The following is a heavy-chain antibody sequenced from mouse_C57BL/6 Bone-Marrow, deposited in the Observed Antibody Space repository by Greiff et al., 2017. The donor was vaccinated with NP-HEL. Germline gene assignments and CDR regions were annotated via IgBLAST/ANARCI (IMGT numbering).Heavy chain of an antibody. J-gene: IGHJ3*01. CDR3: ASNWAAWFAY. CDR1: GYTFTSYW. Sequence: QVQLQQPGAELVRPGSSVKLSCKASGYTFTSYWMDWVKQRPGQGLEWIGNIYPSDSETHYNQKFKDKATLTVDKSSSTAYMQLSSLTSEDSAVYYCASNWAAWFAYWGQGTLVTVSA. D-gene: IGHD4-1*01. V-gene: IGHV1-61*01. CDR2: IYPSDSET.